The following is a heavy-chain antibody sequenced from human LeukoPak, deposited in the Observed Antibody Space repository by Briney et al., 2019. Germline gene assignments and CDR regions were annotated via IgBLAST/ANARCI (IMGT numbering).Heavy chain of an antibody. CDR3: AKDHKLEGYRYFVY. CDR1: RFSFSSYG. Sequence: AGGSLRLSCAASRFSFSSYGIHWVRQAPGKGLEWVAFIAYDGSKIYYAESVKGRFTISRDNSRNTLYLQMNSLRAEDTAVYYCAKDHKLEGYRYFVYWGQGTLVTVSS. CDR2: IAYDGSKI. V-gene: IGHV3-30*02. D-gene: IGHD5-18*01. J-gene: IGHJ4*01.